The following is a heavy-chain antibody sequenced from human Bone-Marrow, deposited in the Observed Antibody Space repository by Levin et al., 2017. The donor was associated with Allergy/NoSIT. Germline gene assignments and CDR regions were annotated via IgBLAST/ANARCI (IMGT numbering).Heavy chain of an antibody. D-gene: IGHD7-27*01. CDR2: ISDSGGTT. V-gene: IGHV3-23*01. CDR1: GFTFRTYV. J-gene: IGHJ6*02. CDR3: AEQAGGLAGTLGV. Sequence: GESLKISCAASGFTFRTYVMSWVRQPPGKGPEWVSTISDSGGTTHYADSVKGRFTISRDNSKNTLFLQMNSLRAEDTAVYYRAEQAGGLAGTLGVWGQGTTVTVSS.